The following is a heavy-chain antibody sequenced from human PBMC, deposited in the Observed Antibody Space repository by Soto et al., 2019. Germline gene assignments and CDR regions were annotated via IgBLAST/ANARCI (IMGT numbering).Heavy chain of an antibody. Sequence: GGSLRLSCAASGFTFSSYSMNWVRQAPGKGLEWVSSISSSSSYIYYADSVKGRFTISRDNAKNSLYLQMNSLRAEDTAVYYCARDKASPYGPRSLQHWGQGTLVTVSS. D-gene: IGHD3-10*01. V-gene: IGHV3-21*01. J-gene: IGHJ1*01. CDR1: GFTFSSYS. CDR2: ISSSSSYI. CDR3: ARDKASPYGPRSLQH.